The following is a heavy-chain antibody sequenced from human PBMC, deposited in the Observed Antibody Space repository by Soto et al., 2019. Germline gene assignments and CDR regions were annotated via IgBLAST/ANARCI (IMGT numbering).Heavy chain of an antibody. V-gene: IGHV3-23*01. J-gene: IGHJ4*02. CDR1: GFTFNNYG. CDR3: AILTGADPGVYS. Sequence: GGSLRLSFAASGFTFNNYGINWVRQAPGKGLEWVSGISGSGSTHYADSMKGRFTISRDNSKNMMYLQMNSLRAEDTALYFCAILTGADPGVYSWGQGTLVTVSS. D-gene: IGHD6-13*01. CDR2: ISGSGST.